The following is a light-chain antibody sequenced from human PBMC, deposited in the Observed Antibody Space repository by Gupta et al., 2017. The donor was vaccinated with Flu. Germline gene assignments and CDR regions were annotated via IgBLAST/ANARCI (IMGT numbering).Light chain of an antibody. CDR3: QVWDSSRELQV. CDR1: NIGSKS. J-gene: IGLJ3*02. V-gene: IGLV3-21*02. CDR2: DDS. Sequence: GGNNIGSKSVHWYQQKPGQAPVLVVYDDSDRPSGIPERFSGSNSGNTATLTISRVEAGDEADYYCQVWDSSRELQVFGGGTKLTVL.